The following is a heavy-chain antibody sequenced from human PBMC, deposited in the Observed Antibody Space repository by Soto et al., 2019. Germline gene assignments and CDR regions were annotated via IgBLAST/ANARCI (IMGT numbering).Heavy chain of an antibody. V-gene: IGHV3-74*01. CDR2: INMDGSST. J-gene: IGHJ4*02. D-gene: IGHD4-4*01. CDR3: GRGPRGLYGNDY. CDR1: GFTFSSDW. Sequence: EVQLVESGGGLVQPGGSLRLSCAASGFTFSSDWMHWVRQAAGKGLVWVSRINMDGSSTNYADSVKGRFTISRDNAKNTLYLQMNSLRADDTAVYYCGRGPRGLYGNDYWGQGALVTVSS.